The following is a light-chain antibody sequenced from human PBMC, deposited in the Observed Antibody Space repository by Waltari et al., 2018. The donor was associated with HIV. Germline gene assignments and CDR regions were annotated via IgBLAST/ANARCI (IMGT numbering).Light chain of an antibody. CDR3: QQTKTCPLD. Sequence: DIQMTQSPSSVSASLGDRVTITCRASQNVSRWVAWYQQRPGEAPNLFIYAASSLHSGVPPRFSGSGFGTDFTLTILSVQSEDSATYYCQQTKTCPLDFGQGTKLEI. J-gene: IGKJ2*01. V-gene: IGKV1-12*01. CDR1: QNVSRW. CDR2: AAS.